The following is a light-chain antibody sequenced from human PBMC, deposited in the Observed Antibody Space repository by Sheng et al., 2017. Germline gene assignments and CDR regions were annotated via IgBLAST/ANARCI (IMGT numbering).Light chain of an antibody. V-gene: IGLV2-23*02. CDR3: CSYAGNNSLL. J-gene: IGLJ2*01. CDR1: SSDIGTYTL. CDR2: EVT. Sequence: QSALTQPASVSGSPGQSITISCTGTSSDIGTYTLVSWYQQHPGKVPKLIIYEVTKRPSLISNLFSGSKSGNTASLAISGLQAEDEADYYCCSYAGNNSLLFGGGTKLTVL.